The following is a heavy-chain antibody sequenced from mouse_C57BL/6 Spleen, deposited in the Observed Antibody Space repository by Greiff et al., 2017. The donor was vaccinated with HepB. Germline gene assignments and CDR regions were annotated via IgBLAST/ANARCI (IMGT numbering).Heavy chain of an antibody. D-gene: IGHD1-1*01. CDR1: GYTFTSYW. CDR3: ARRSITRWYFDV. J-gene: IGHJ1*03. CDR2: IYPGSGST. Sequence: QVQLQQPGAELVKPGASVKMSCKASGYTFTSYWITWVKQRPGQGLEWIGDIYPGSGSTNYNEKFKSKATLTVDTSSSTAYMQLSSLTSEDSAFYYCARRSITRWYFDVWGTGTTVTVSS. V-gene: IGHV1-55*01.